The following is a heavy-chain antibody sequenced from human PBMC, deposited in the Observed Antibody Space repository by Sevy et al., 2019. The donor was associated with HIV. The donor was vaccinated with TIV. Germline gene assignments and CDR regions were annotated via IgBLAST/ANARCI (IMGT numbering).Heavy chain of an antibody. Sequence: GGSLRLSCAASGFTFSSYGMHWVRQAPGKGLEWVAVISYDGSNKYYADSVKGRFTISRDNSKNTLYLQMNSLRAEDTAMYYCAKGGKYVLRVLYYYYGMDVWGQGTTVTVSS. CDR3: AKGGKYVLRVLYYYYGMDV. CDR1: GFTFSSYG. V-gene: IGHV3-30*18. D-gene: IGHD3-3*01. J-gene: IGHJ6*02. CDR2: ISYDGSNK.